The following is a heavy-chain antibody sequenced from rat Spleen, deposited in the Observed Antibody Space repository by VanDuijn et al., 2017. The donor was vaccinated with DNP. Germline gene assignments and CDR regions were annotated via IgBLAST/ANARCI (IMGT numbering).Heavy chain of an antibody. D-gene: IGHD1-2*01. CDR2: ISYDGGST. Sequence: VQLKESGPGLVQPSQTLSLTCTVAGFSLTGYTVHWVRQAPTKGLEWVAYISYDGGSTNYGDSVKGRFTISRDNGKSTLFLQMNSLRSEDMATYYCARPYYYRYSGWFAYWGQGTLVTVSS. V-gene: IGHV5-22*01. CDR3: ARPYYYRYSGWFAY. CDR1: GFSLTGYT. J-gene: IGHJ3*01.